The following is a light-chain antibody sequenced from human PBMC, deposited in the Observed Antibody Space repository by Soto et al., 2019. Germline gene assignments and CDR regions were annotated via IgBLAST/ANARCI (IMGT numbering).Light chain of an antibody. CDR3: LQDYNYPWT. J-gene: IGKJ1*01. V-gene: IGKV1-6*01. CDR2: AAS. Sequence: AIPMTQSPSSLSASVGDRVTITCRASQGIRNDLGWYQQKPGKAPELLIYAASTLQSGVPSRFSGSGSGTDFTLTISSLQPEDFATYYCLQDYNYPWTFGQGTKVEIK. CDR1: QGIRND.